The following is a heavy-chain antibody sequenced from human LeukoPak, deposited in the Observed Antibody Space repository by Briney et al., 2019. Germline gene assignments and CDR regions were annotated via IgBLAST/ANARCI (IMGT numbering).Heavy chain of an antibody. CDR2: ISPRGGGT. Sequence: GGSLRLSCAASGFTFSNHGMNWVRQAPGKGLEWLSGISPRGGGTYYADSVKDRFTISRDDSKNTLSLQMNSLRADDTAVYYCVQDLWYGEYDHWGQGTRVTVSS. CDR1: GFTFSNHG. V-gene: IGHV3-23*01. J-gene: IGHJ4*02. CDR3: VQDLWYGEYDH. D-gene: IGHD3-10*01.